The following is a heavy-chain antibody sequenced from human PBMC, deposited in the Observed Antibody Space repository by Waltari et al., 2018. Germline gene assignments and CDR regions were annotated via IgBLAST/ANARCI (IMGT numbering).Heavy chain of an antibody. Sequence: EVQLLEAGGDLVQPGGSLRLSCAASGFTFSDYWMHWVRQAPGKGLGGVARINGDGHGITYSASVQGRFTSLRDNTKNTGYLQLNSLRADDTAVYYCARKGGRGYTYGPFYFDSWGRGTLVTVSS. CDR3: ARKGGRGYTYGPFYFDS. J-gene: IGHJ4*02. D-gene: IGHD5-18*01. V-gene: IGHV3-74*01. CDR2: INGDGHGI. CDR1: GFTFSDYW.